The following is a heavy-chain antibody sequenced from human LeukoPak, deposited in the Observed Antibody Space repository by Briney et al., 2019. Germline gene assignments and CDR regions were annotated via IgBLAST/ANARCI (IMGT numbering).Heavy chain of an antibody. D-gene: IGHD3-10*01. V-gene: IGHV1-8*03. CDR2: MNPNSGNT. CDR3: AGSNYYYDWGVDY. Sequence: ASVKVSCKASGYTFTSYDINWVRQATGQGLEWMGWMNPNSGNTGYAQKFQGRVTITRNTSISTAYMELSSLRSEDTAVYYCAGSNYYYDWGVDYWGQGTLVTVSS. CDR1: GYTFTSYD. J-gene: IGHJ4*02.